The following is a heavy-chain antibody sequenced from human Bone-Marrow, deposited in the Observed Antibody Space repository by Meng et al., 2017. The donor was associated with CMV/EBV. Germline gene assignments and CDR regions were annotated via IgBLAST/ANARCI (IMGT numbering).Heavy chain of an antibody. CDR2: IIPIFGTA. CDR1: GGPLSSYA. Sequence: PGGPLSSYAFSWGRQAPGQGLEWMGGIIPIFGTANYAQKFQGRVTITTDESTSTAYMELSSLRSEDTAVYYCAREGGDYYDNWFDPWGQGTLVTVSS. J-gene: IGHJ5*02. CDR3: AREGGDYYDNWFDP. V-gene: IGHV1-69*05. D-gene: IGHD3-22*01.